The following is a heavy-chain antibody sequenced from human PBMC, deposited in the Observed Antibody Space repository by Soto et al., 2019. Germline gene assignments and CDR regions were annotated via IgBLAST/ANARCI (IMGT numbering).Heavy chain of an antibody. CDR3: AGGGVSISWYLYVLDV. V-gene: IGHV1-18*01. D-gene: IGHD6-13*01. CDR1: GYTFTSYG. Sequence: ASGKVSCKASGYTFTSYGISWVRQAPGQGLEWMGWISACNGSANYAQKLQGRVTMNTDTSTSTAYMELRSLRSDDTAVYYCAGGGVSISWYLYVLDVRR. J-gene: IGHJ6*02. CDR2: ISACNGSA.